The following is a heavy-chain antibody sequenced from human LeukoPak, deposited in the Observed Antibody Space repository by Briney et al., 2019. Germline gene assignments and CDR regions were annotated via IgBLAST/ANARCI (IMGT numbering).Heavy chain of an antibody. Sequence: SETLSLTCTVPGGSISSYYWSWIRQPAGKGLEWIGRIYTSGSTNYNPSLKSRVTMSVDTSKNQFSLKLSSVTAADTAVYYCARDQYDYYGSGSLPGYMDVWGKGTTVTVSS. CDR3: ARDQYDYYGSGSLPGYMDV. V-gene: IGHV4-4*07. CDR2: IYTSGST. D-gene: IGHD3-10*01. J-gene: IGHJ6*03. CDR1: GGSISSYY.